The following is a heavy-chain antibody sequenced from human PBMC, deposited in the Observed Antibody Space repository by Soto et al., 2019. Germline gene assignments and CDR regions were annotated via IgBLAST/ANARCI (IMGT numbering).Heavy chain of an antibody. CDR1: GGSISSSSYY. D-gene: IGHD2-21*02. V-gene: IGHV4-39*01. Sequence: SETLSLTCTVSGGSISSSSYYWGWIRQPPGKGLEWIGSIYYSGSTYYNPSLKSRVTISVDTPKNQFSLKLSSVTAADTAVYYCASEVVVTAIRINWFDPWGQGTLVTVSS. CDR3: ASEVVVTAIRINWFDP. CDR2: IYYSGST. J-gene: IGHJ5*02.